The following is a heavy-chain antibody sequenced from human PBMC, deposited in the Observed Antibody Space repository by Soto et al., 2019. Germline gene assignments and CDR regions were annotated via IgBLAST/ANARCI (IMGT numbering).Heavy chain of an antibody. CDR3: ARTPFRLVLGTVLCYFDD. CDR1: GATITSSY. V-gene: IGHV4-59*01. D-gene: IGHD3-16*01. CDR2: VFHRGTT. Sequence: QVQLQESGPGLVKPLETLTLICNVSGATITSSYWSWIRQPPGKGLEWIGYVFHRGTTNYNPSLESRVSMSVDTSKNQFSLTMTSVTAADTAVYYCARTPFRLVLGTVLCYFDDWGQGTLVTVSS. J-gene: IGHJ4*02.